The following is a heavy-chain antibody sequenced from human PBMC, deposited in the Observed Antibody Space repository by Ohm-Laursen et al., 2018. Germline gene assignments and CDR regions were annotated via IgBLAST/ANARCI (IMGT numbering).Heavy chain of an antibody. Sequence: SLRLSCSASGFTFSSYGMHWVRQAPGKGLEWVAVIWYDGSNKYYADSVKGRFTISRDNSKNTLYLQMNSLRAEDTAVYYCARSKGGYCSSTSCYLAYFQHWGQGTLATVSS. D-gene: IGHD2-2*01. CDR2: IWYDGSNK. J-gene: IGHJ1*01. CDR3: ARSKGGYCSSTSCYLAYFQH. CDR1: GFTFSSYG. V-gene: IGHV3-33*01.